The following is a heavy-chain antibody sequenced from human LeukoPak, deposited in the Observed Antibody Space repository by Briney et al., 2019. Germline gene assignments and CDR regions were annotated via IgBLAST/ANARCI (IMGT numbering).Heavy chain of an antibody. Sequence: GRSLRLSCAASGFTFSSYGMHWVRQAPGKGLEWVAVIWYDGSNKYYADSVKGRFTISRDNSKNTLYLQMNSLRAEDTAVYYCARDRAVGSMFDYWGQGTLVTVSS. CDR1: GFTFSSYG. J-gene: IGHJ4*02. CDR2: IWYDGSNK. D-gene: IGHD3-10*01. V-gene: IGHV3-33*01. CDR3: ARDRAVGSMFDY.